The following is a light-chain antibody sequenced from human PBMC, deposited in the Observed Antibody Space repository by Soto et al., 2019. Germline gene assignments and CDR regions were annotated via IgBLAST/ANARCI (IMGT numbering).Light chain of an antibody. V-gene: IGLV1-40*01. Sequence: QSVLTQPPSVSGAPGQRVTISCTGSSSNIGAGYDVHWYQQLPGTAPKLLIYGNSNRPSGVPDRFSGSKSGTSASLAITGLQAEDEADYCCQSYDSSLSALVVFGGGTKLTVL. J-gene: IGLJ2*01. CDR3: QSYDSSLSALVV. CDR1: SSNIGAGYD. CDR2: GNS.